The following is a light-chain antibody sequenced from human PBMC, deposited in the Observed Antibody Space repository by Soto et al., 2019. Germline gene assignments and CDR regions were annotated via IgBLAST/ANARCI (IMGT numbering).Light chain of an antibody. CDR3: QTWATGIQI. CDR2: LNSDGSH. Sequence: QLVLTQSPSASASLGASVKVTCTLSSGHSSYAIAWHQQQPEKGPRYLMKLNSDGSHSKGDGIPDRFSGSSSGAERYLTISSLQSEDEADYYCQTWATGIQIFGGETKLTVL. V-gene: IGLV4-69*01. J-gene: IGLJ2*01. CDR1: SGHSSYA.